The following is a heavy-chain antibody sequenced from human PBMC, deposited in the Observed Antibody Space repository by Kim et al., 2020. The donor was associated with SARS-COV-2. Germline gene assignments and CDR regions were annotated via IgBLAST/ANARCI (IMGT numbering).Heavy chain of an antibody. CDR2: ISAYNGNT. Sequence: ASVKVSCKASGYTFTSYGISWVRQAPGQGLEWMGWISAYNGNTNYAQKLQGRVTMTTDTSTSTAYMELRSLRSDDTAVYYCARDLCGGDCYSGECNWFDPWGQGTLVTVSS. D-gene: IGHD2-21*02. J-gene: IGHJ5*02. CDR3: ARDLCGGDCYSGECNWFDP. V-gene: IGHV1-18*04. CDR1: GYTFTSYG.